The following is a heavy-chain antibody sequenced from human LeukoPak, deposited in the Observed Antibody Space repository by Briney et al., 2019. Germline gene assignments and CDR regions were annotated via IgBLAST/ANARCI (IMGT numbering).Heavy chain of an antibody. CDR1: GFTVSSFA. CDR3: AKAQGAWYYFDS. J-gene: IGHJ4*02. CDR2: FTTGANYT. Sequence: GGSLRLSCAVSGFTVSSFAMSWVRQAPGKGLEWVSVFTTGANYTYYADSVKGRFTMTRDNSKNTIFLQLNNVRADDTAVYFCAKAQGAWYYFDSWGQGTLVTVSS. V-gene: IGHV3-23*03. D-gene: IGHD6-13*01.